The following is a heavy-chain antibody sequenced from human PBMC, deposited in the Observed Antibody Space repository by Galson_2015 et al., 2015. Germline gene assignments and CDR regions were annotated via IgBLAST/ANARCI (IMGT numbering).Heavy chain of an antibody. Sequence: PALVKPTQTLTLTCTFSGFSLSTSGVGVGWIRQPPGKALEWLALIYWDDDKRYSPSLKSRLTITKDTSKNQVVLTMTNMDPVDTATYYCAHEHDDYGAEYYFDYWGQGTLVTVSS. V-gene: IGHV2-5*02. D-gene: IGHD4-17*01. J-gene: IGHJ4*02. CDR3: AHEHDDYGAEYYFDY. CDR1: GFSLSTSGVG. CDR2: IYWDDDK.